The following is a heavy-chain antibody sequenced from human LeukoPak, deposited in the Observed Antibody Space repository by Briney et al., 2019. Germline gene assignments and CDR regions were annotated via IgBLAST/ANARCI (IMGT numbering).Heavy chain of an antibody. Sequence: SVKVSCKASGGTFSTYAINWVRQAPGQGLEWMGKIIPVFGTVNYAQKFQGRVTITADKSTNTAYMELTSLTSEDTAVFYCARELCVAVAGTPTGNYGMDVWGQGTTVMVSS. D-gene: IGHD6-19*01. CDR1: GGTFSTYA. J-gene: IGHJ6*02. CDR3: ARELCVAVAGTPTGNYGMDV. CDR2: IIPVFGTV. V-gene: IGHV1-69*06.